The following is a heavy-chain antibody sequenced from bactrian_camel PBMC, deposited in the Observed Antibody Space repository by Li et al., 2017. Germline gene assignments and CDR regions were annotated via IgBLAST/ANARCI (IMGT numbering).Heavy chain of an antibody. D-gene: IGHD4*01. J-gene: IGHJ4*01. CDR3: VRDALWLARYYSTNDWAY. CDR2: ISASGGST. Sequence: HVQLVESGGGLVQPGGSLRLSCAASGFTFSSYWMYWVRQAPGKGLEWVSAISASGGSTIYADSVKGRFTISRDNAKNTVYLQMNNLKPEDTAVHYCVRDALWLARYYSTNDWAYWGQGTQVTVS. CDR1: GFTFSSYW. V-gene: IGHV3S1*01.